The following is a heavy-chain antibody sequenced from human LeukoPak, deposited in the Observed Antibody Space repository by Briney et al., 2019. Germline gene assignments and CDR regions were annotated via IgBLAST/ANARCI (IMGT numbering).Heavy chain of an antibody. Sequence: PGGSLRLSCAASGFTFSSYGMSWVRQAPGKGLEWVSAISGSGGSTYYADFVKGRFTTSRDNSKNTLYLQMNSPRAEDTAVYYCAKDLVRPTPGYVVATTYFDYWGQGTLVTVSS. CDR1: GFTFSSYG. D-gene: IGHD5-12*01. V-gene: IGHV3-23*01. CDR2: ISGSGGST. CDR3: AKDLVRPTPGYVVATTYFDY. J-gene: IGHJ4*02.